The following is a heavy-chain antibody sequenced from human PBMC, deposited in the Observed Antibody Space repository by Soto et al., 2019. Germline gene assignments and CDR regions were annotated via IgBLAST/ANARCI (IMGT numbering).Heavy chain of an antibody. J-gene: IGHJ4*02. CDR2: IYWDDDK. Sequence: QITLKESGPPLVRPAQTLTLTCAFSGFSLTTTRVGVAWFRQPPGKALEWLALIYWDDDKRYSPSLKNRLTVSKDTSTNRVVLTITNISPDDTGTYFCAHAGDFDLLSFDRWGPGTLVTVSS. CDR1: GFSLTTTRVG. V-gene: IGHV2-5*02. CDR3: AHAGDFDLLSFDR. D-gene: IGHD2-15*01.